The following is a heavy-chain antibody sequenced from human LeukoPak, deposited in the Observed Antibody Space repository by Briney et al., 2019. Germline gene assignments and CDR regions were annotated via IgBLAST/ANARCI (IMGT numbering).Heavy chain of an antibody. Sequence: KSSETLSLTCTVSGGSISSSSYYWGWIRQPPGKGLEWIGSIYYSGSTYYNPSLKSRVTISVDTSKNQFSLKLSSVTAADTAVYYCARQGGYSSGWYNDYWGQGTLVTVSS. CDR2: IYYSGST. CDR3: ARQGGYSSGWYNDY. J-gene: IGHJ4*02. V-gene: IGHV4-39*01. CDR1: GGSISSSSYY. D-gene: IGHD6-19*01.